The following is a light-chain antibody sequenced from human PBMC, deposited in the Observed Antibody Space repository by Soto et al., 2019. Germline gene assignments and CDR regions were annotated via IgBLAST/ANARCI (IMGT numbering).Light chain of an antibody. CDR3: QQYGSSPRT. Sequence: ETVLTQSPGTLSLSPGERATLSSRASQSVSSNYLAWYQQKPGQAPRLLIYGASSRATGIPDRFSGSGSGTDFTLSISRLESEDFAVYYCQQYGSSPRTFGQGTKVDIK. V-gene: IGKV3-20*01. CDR1: QSVSSNY. J-gene: IGKJ1*01. CDR2: GAS.